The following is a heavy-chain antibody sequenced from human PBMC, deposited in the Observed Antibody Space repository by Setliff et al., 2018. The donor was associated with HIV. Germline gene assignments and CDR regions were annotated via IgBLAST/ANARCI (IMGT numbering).Heavy chain of an antibody. Sequence: PSETLSLTCTVSGGSISSYYWSWIRQPPGKGLAWIGYIYYSGSTNYNPSLKSRVTISVDTSKNQFCLNLNSVTAADAAVYFCARAREGWKPFAFDYWGQGTLVTVSS. V-gene: IGHV4-59*08. J-gene: IGHJ4*02. CDR3: ARAREGWKPFAFDY. CDR2: IYYSGST. D-gene: IGHD1-1*01. CDR1: GGSISSYY.